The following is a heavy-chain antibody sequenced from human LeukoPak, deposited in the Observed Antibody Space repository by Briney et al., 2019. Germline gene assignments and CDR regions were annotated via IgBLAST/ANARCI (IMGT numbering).Heavy chain of an antibody. J-gene: IGHJ4*02. D-gene: IGHD1-26*01. Sequence: GGSLRLSCAASGFTFSSYNMNWVRQAPGKGLEWVSYISSSGSTIYYADSVKGRFTISRDNAKNSLYLQMNSLRAEDTAVYYCARDRYSGSYPLDYWGQGTLVTVSS. CDR1: GFTFSSYN. CDR3: ARDRYSGSYPLDY. CDR2: ISSSGSTI. V-gene: IGHV3-48*04.